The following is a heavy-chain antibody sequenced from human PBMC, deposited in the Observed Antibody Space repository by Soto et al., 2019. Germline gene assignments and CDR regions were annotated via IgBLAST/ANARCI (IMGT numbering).Heavy chain of an antibody. J-gene: IGHJ4*02. V-gene: IGHV3-30*18. Sequence: GGSLRLSCAASGFTFSSYGMHWVRQAPGKGLEWVAVISYDGSNKYYADSVKGRFTISRDNSKNTLYLQMNSLRAEDTAVYYCAKDKGRFLEWLLLYFDYWGQGTLVTVSS. D-gene: IGHD3-3*01. CDR3: AKDKGRFLEWLLLYFDY. CDR2: ISYDGSNK. CDR1: GFTFSSYG.